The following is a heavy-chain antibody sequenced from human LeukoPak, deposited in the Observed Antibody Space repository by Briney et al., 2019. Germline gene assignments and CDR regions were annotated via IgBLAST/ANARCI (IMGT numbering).Heavy chain of an antibody. CDR1: GGPFSGYY. V-gene: IGHV4-34*01. D-gene: IGHD2-2*01. J-gene: IGHJ6*02. CDR2: ISHSGSI. Sequence: SGTLTLTCAAYGGPFSGYYWSWIRQPPGQGLEWLGEISHSGSISYNSSIKSRFTISVDTSKIQFSLRLRSVTAADTAVYYCASPDCSSTSCSGVWGHGTTVTVSS. CDR3: ASPDCSSTSCSGV.